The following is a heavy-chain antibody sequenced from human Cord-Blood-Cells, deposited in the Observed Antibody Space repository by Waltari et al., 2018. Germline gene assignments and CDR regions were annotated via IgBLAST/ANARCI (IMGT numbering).Heavy chain of an antibody. CDR1: GLTFSSYS. J-gene: IGHJ5*02. CDR2: ISSSSSYI. CDR3: ARDRYQGGSYWFDP. D-gene: IGHD1-26*01. Sequence: EVQLVASGGGLVKPGGSLRLSCSASGLTFSSYSMNCVRQAPGKGLEWVSSISSSSSYIYYADSVKGRFTISRDNAKNSLYLQMNSLRAEDTAVYYCARDRYQGGSYWFDPWGQGTLVTVSS. V-gene: IGHV3-21*01.